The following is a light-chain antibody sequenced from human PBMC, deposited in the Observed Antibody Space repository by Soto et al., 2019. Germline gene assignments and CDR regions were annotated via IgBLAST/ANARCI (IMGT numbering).Light chain of an antibody. V-gene: IGKV3-20*01. J-gene: IGKJ2*01. CDR1: QSVSSSY. CDR3: QQYGSSPRYT. Sequence: EIGLTQSPGTLSLSPGERATLSCRASQSVSSSYLAWYQQKPGQAPRLLIYGASSRATGIPDRFSGSGSGTDFTLTIRRLEPEDFAVYYCQQYGSSPRYTFGQGTKLEIK. CDR2: GAS.